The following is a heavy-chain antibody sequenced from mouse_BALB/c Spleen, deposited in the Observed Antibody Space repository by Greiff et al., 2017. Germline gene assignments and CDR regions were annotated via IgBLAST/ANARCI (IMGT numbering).Heavy chain of an antibody. J-gene: IGHJ4*01. CDR3: NAYPYAMDY. CDR1: GFNIKDYY. CDR2: IDPENGDT. V-gene: IGHV14-4*02. D-gene: IGHD5-5*01. Sequence: EVQLQQSGAELVRSGASVKLSCTASGFNIKDYYMHWVKQRPEQGLEWIGWIDPENGDTEYAPKFQGKATMTADTSSNTAYLQLSSLTSEDTAVYYCNAYPYAMDYWGQGTAVTVSS.